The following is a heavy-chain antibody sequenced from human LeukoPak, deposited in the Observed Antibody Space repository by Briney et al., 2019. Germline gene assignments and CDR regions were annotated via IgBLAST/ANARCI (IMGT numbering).Heavy chain of an antibody. V-gene: IGHV4-30-4*08. CDR3: ARDGSSGYSYYFDY. CDR1: GGSISSYY. D-gene: IGHD3-22*01. J-gene: IGHJ4*02. Sequence: SETLSLTCTVSGGSISSYYWSWIRQPPGKGLEWIGYIYYSGSTYYNPSLKSRVTISVDTSKNQFSLKLSSVTAADTAVYYCARDGSSGYSYYFDYWGQGTLVTVSS. CDR2: IYYSGST.